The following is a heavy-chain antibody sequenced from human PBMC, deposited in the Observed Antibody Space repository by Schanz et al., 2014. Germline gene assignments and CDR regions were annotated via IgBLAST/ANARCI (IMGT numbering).Heavy chain of an antibody. CDR3: AKDPSHGDYDYYFDY. J-gene: IGHJ4*02. CDR2: ISGSGGST. D-gene: IGHD3-22*01. CDR1: GFTFSSYS. V-gene: IGHV3-23*04. Sequence: EVQLVESGGGLVKPGGSLRLSCAASGFTFSSYSMNWVRQAPGKGLEWVSAISGSGGSTYYADSVKGRFTISRDNSKSTLYLQMNSLRAEDTAVYYCAKDPSHGDYDYYFDYWGQGTLVTVSS.